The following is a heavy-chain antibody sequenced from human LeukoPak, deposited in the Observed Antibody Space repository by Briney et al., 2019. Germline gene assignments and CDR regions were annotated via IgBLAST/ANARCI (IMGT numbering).Heavy chain of an antibody. D-gene: IGHD6-6*01. CDR2: ISGSGGST. CDR1: GFTFSGYA. CDR3: AKDKGDYTSSSSSYNWFDS. V-gene: IGHV3-23*01. J-gene: IGHJ5*01. Sequence: GGSLRLSCAASGFTFSGYAMSWVRQAPGKGLEWVSAISGSGGSTYYPDSVRGRFTISRDNPKSTLYLQISSLRAEDTALYYCAKDKGDYTSSSSSYNWFDSWGQGTLVTVSS.